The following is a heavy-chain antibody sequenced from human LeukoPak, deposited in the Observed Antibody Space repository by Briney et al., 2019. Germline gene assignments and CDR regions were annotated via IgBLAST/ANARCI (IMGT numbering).Heavy chain of an antibody. V-gene: IGHV3-7*01. D-gene: IGHD5-24*01. Sequence: GGSLRLSCVASRFTFSNYWMTWVRQAPGKGRERVANIKKDGGETYYMESVKGRFTISRDNARNSLYLQMNSLTVEDTAVYYCARDMGWQQFDQWGQETLVTVSS. CDR3: ARDMGWQQFDQ. CDR1: RFTFSNYW. CDR2: IKKDGGET. J-gene: IGHJ4*02.